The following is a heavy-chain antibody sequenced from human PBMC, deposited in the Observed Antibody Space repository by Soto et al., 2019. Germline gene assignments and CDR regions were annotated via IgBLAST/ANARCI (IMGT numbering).Heavy chain of an antibody. CDR3: ARVGVGGFLESYYYGMDV. V-gene: IGHV4-38-2*01. J-gene: IGHJ6*02. D-gene: IGHD3-3*01. Sequence: PSETLSLTCAVSGYSISSCYYWCWIRQPPGKRLEWIGSIYHSESTYYNPSLKSRVTISVDTSKNKFSLKLSSVTAADTAVYYCARVGVGGFLESYYYGMDVWGQGTTVTVSS. CDR1: GYSISSCYY. CDR2: IYHSEST.